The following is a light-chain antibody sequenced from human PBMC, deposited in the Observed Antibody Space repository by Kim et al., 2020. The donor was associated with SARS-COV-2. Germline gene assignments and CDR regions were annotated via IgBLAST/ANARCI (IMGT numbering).Light chain of an antibody. V-gene: IGKV3-20*01. Sequence: ENVLTQSPVTLSLSPGERATLSCRASQSVSSNFLAWYQQKAGQAPRLLIYSASSRASGIPDRFSGSGSGTDFTLTISTLEPEDFAVYYCHQYGTSPETFGQGTKVDIK. J-gene: IGKJ1*01. CDR3: HQYGTSPET. CDR1: QSVSSNF. CDR2: SAS.